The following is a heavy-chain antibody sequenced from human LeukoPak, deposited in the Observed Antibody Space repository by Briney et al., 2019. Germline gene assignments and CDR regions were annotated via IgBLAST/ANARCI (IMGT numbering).Heavy chain of an antibody. CDR2: IYYSGST. D-gene: IGHD4-17*01. CDR1: GGSISSYY. CDR3: ARHDYGDWFDP. V-gene: IGHV4-59*01. Sequence: SETQSLTCTVSGGSISSYYWSWIRQPPGKGLEWIGYIYYSGSTNYNPSLKSRVTISVDTSKNQFSLKLSSVTAADTAVYYCARHDYGDWFDPWGQGTLVTVSS. J-gene: IGHJ5*02.